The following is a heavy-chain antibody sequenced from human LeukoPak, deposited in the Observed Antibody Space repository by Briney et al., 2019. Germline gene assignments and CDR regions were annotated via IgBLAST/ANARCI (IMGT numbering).Heavy chain of an antibody. Sequence: GGSLRLSCAASGFTFSSCGFNWVRQAPGKGLEWVSSIGPTGTDRYYVDSVRGRFTISRDNAKNSIYLQMDSLRDEDTAVYYCATETIGRHYDYWGQGTLLTVSS. CDR3: ATETIGRHYDY. CDR1: GFTFSSCG. V-gene: IGHV3-21*01. J-gene: IGHJ4*02. D-gene: IGHD1-14*01. CDR2: IGPTGTDR.